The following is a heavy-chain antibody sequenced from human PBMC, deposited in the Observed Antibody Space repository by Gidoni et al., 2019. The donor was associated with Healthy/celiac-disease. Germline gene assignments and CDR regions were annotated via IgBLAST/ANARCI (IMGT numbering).Heavy chain of an antibody. CDR1: GGSISSYY. D-gene: IGHD3-16*01. V-gene: IGHV4-59*01. J-gene: IGHJ4*02. Sequence: QVQLQESGPGLVKPSATLSLTCTVSGGSISSYYWSWIRQPPGKGLEWIGYIYYSGSTNYNPSLKSRVTISVDTSKNQFSLKLSSVTAADTAVYYCARISDYVWQNDYWGQGTLVTVSS. CDR2: IYYSGST. CDR3: ARISDYVWQNDY.